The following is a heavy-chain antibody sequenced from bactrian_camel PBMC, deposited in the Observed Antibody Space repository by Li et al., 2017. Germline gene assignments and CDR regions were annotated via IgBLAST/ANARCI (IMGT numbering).Heavy chain of an antibody. CDR3: AKGWTEGA. CDR2: IGMDGRT. J-gene: IGHJ4*01. Sequence: HVQLVESGGGSVQAGGALRLSCVYSTAVDNRYSTGWFRQAPGKGREGVAAIGMDGRTGAADSVKGRFTISRDNAKNTLYLQLNNLKHEDTAMYYCAKGWTEGARGPGTQVTVS. V-gene: IGHV3S57*01. D-gene: IGHD8*01. CDR1: TAVDNRYS.